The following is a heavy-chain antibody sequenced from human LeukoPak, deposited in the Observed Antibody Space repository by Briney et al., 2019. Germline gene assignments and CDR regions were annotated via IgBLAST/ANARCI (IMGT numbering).Heavy chain of an antibody. CDR2: ISSSSSYI. J-gene: IGHJ3*02. CDR3: ARGGNSSPNAFDI. V-gene: IGHV3-21*01. CDR1: GFTFSSYS. D-gene: IGHD4-23*01. Sequence: PGGSLRLSCAASGFTFSSYSMNWVRQAPGKGLEWVSSISSSSSYIYYADSVKGRFTISRDNAKNSLYLQMNSLRAEDTAVYYCARGGNSSPNAFDIWGQGTMVTVSS.